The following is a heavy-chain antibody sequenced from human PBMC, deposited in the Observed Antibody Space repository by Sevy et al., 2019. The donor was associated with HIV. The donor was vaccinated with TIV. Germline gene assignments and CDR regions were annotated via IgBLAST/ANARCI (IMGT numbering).Heavy chain of an antibody. D-gene: IGHD3-3*01. CDR2: IIPIFGTA. J-gene: IGHJ6*02. CDR3: ARDGRGVTSYYYYGMDV. CDR1: GGTFSSYA. Sequence: ASVKVSCKASGGTFSSYAISWVRQAPGQGLEWMGGIIPIFGTANYAQKFQGRVTITADESTSTAYIELSSLRSEDTAVYYCARDGRGVTSYYYYGMDVWGQGTTVTVSS. V-gene: IGHV1-69*13.